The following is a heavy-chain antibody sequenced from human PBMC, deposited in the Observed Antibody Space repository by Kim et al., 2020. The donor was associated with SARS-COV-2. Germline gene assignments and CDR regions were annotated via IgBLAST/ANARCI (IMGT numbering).Heavy chain of an antibody. Sequence: SETLSLTCAVYGGSFSGYYWSWIRQPPGKGLEWIGEINHSGSTNYNPSLKSRVTISVDTSKNQFSLKLSSVTAADTAVYYCARGRVLTGYYKGGYYFDYWGQGTLVTVSS. CDR3: ARGRVLTGYYKGGYYFDY. CDR2: INHSGST. D-gene: IGHD3-9*01. CDR1: GGSFSGYY. V-gene: IGHV4-34*01. J-gene: IGHJ4*02.